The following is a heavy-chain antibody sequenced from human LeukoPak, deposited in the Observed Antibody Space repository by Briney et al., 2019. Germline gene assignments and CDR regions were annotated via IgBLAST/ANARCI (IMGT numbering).Heavy chain of an antibody. CDR3: AKDAGSGSYDWFDP. D-gene: IGHD3-10*01. CDR1: GFTFGNYG. CDR2: IWYDGSKK. Sequence: GGSLRLSCEASGFTFGNYGMHWVRQAPGKGLEWVSFIWYDGSKKYYADSVKGRFTISRDNSKNTLYLQMNSLRAEDTAVYYCAKDAGSGSYDWFDPWGQGTLVTVSS. J-gene: IGHJ5*02. V-gene: IGHV3-30*02.